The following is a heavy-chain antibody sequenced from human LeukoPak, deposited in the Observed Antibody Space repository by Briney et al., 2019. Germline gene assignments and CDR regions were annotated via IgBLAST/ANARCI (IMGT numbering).Heavy chain of an antibody. V-gene: IGHV3-64D*09. D-gene: IGHD5-12*01. CDR3: GNGYDWNY. Sequence: GGSLRLSCSASGFTFSSYSMHWVRQAPGKGLEYVSAISNNGDNTYCADSMKGRFTISRDNSKNTLYLQMSSLRAEATAIYYCGNGYDWNYWGQGTLVTVSP. CDR2: ISNNGDNT. CDR1: GFTFSSYS. J-gene: IGHJ4*02.